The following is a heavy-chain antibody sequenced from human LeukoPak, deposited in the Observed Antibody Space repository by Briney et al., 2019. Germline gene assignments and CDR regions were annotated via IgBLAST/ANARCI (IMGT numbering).Heavy chain of an antibody. Sequence: PSETLSLTCAVYGGSFSGYYWSWIRQPPGKGLEWIGEINHSGSTNYNPSLKSRVTISVDTSKNQFSLKLSSVTAADTAVYYCARGPTYSSRNLRWGQGTLVTVSS. V-gene: IGHV4-34*01. CDR3: ARGPTYSSRNLR. CDR2: INHSGST. D-gene: IGHD6-13*01. J-gene: IGHJ4*02. CDR1: GGSFSGYY.